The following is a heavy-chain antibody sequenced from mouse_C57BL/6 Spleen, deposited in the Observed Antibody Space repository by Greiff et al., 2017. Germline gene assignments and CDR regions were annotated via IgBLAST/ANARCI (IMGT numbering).Heavy chain of an antibody. J-gene: IGHJ3*01. CDR1: GYAFSSYW. D-gene: IGHD4-1*01. CDR3: ARNGNWGAWFAY. V-gene: IGHV1-80*01. CDR2: IYPGDGDT. Sequence: QVQLKESGAELVKPGASVKISCKASGYAFSSYWMNWVKQRPGKGLEWIGQIYPGDGDTNYNGKFKGKATLTADKSSSTAYMQLSSLTSEDSAVYFCARNGNWGAWFAYWGQGTLVTVSA.